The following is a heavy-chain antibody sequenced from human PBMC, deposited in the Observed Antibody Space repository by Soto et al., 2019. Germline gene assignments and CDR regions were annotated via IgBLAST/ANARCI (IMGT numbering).Heavy chain of an antibody. V-gene: IGHV1-69*12. CDR2: IIPIFGTA. J-gene: IGHJ4*02. D-gene: IGHD6-19*01. CDR3: ATGWDPYYFDC. Sequence: QVQLVQSGAEVKKPGSSVKVSCKASGGTFSSYAISWVRQAPGQGLEWMGGIIPIFGTANYAQKFQGRVTITGHESTSAGYMELRSLSSEDPAVYYCATGWDPYYFDCWCQGTLVTVSS. CDR1: GGTFSSYA.